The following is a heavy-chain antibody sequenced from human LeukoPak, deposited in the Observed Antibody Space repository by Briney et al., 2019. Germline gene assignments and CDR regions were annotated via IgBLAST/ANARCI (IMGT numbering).Heavy chain of an antibody. V-gene: IGHV4-59*11. CDR3: AVGGYSSSWYTFDY. CDR2: ISYSGST. D-gene: IGHD6-13*01. CDR1: GGSISSHF. Sequence: SETLSLTCTVSGGSISSHFWSWIRQPPGKGLEWIGYISYSGSTKYNPSLKSRVTISVDTSKNQFSLKLNSVTAADTAVYHCAVGGYSSSWYTFDYWGQGTLVTVSS. J-gene: IGHJ4*02.